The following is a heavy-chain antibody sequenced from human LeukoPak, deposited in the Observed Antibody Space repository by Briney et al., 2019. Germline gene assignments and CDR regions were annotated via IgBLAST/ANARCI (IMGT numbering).Heavy chain of an antibody. V-gene: IGHV4-4*07. J-gene: IGHJ5*02. D-gene: IGHD2/OR15-2a*01. Sequence: SETLSLTCSVSGGSISSYHWSWIRQPAGNGLEWIGRIYTSGSTNYNPSLKSRVTISVDKSKNQFSLKLNSVTAADTAVYYCARDYRVIYGPEGFDPWGQGTLVTVSS. CDR3: ARDYRVIYGPEGFDP. CDR1: GGSISSYH. CDR2: IYTSGST.